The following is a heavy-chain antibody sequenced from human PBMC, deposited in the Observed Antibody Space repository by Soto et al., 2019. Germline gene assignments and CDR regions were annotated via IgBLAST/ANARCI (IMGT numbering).Heavy chain of an antibody. CDR1: GFTFTRYS. CDR3: ARESEDLTSNFDY. CDR2: ISSTTNYI. Sequence: PGGSLRLSCAASGFTFTRYSMNWVRQAPGKGLEWVSSISSTTNYIYYGDSMKGRFTISRDNAKNSLYLEMNSLRAEDTAVYYCARESEDLTSNFDYWGQGALVTVSS. V-gene: IGHV3-21*06. J-gene: IGHJ4*02.